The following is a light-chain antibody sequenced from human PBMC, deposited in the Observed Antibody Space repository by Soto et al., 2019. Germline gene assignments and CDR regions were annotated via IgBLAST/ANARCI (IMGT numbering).Light chain of an antibody. J-gene: IGKJ4*01. CDR2: GAS. Sequence: EFVLTQSPGTLSLSPGERATLSCRASQSVSSTFLAWYQQKPGQAPRLLIYGASTRGTAIPDRFSGSGSGTDFTLTISRLEPEDFAVYYCQRYGSSPPLTFGGGTKVEIK. CDR1: QSVSSTF. V-gene: IGKV3-20*01. CDR3: QRYGSSPPLT.